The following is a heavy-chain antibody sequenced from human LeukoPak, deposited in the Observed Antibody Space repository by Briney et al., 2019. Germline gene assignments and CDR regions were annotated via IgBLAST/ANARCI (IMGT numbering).Heavy chain of an antibody. V-gene: IGHV4-59*08. D-gene: IGHD4/OR15-4a*01. Sequence: SETLSLTCTVSGGSITSYSWSWIRQPPGKGLEWIGCIYYPGSTNFNPSLKSRVTISVDTSKNQFSLKLSSVTAADTAVYYCARHATMVNKVFPSWGQGTLVTVTS. CDR3: ARHATMVNKVFPS. J-gene: IGHJ5*02. CDR1: GGSITSYS. CDR2: IYYPGST.